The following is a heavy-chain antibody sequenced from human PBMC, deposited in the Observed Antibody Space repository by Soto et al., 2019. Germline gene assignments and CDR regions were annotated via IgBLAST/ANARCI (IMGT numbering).Heavy chain of an antibody. CDR1: GFTLSDYY. CDR2: ISISGNYT. CDR3: ARLHQDHYYAMDV. D-gene: IGHD2-2*01. V-gene: IGHV3-11*05. Sequence: QVQLAESGGDLVKPGGSLRLSCVVSGFTLSDYYMTWIRQAPGKGLEWVSYISISGNYTNYADSVKSRFTISRDSTNNSLYPQMNSLSADAAAVYYCARLHQDHYYAMDVWGQGTTVTVSS. J-gene: IGHJ6*02.